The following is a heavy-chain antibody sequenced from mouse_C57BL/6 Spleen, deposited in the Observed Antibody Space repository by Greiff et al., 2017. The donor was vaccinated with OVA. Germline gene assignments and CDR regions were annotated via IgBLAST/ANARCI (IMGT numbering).Heavy chain of an antibody. CDR2: IRNKANGYTT. V-gene: IGHV7-3*01. CDR1: GFTFTDYY. Sequence: EVKLLESGGGLVQPGGSLSLSCAASGFTFTDYYMSWVRQPPGKALEWLGFIRNKANGYTTEYSASVKGRFTISRDNSQSILYLQMNALRAEDSATYYCARYSPRYFDVWGTGTTVTVSS. J-gene: IGHJ1*03. CDR3: ARYSPRYFDV.